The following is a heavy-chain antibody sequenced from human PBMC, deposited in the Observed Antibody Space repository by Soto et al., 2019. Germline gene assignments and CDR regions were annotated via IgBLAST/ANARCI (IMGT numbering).Heavy chain of an antibody. D-gene: IGHD6-13*01. CDR3: ARVYGGSWDGVEYYYGMDV. CDR2: INAGNGNT. V-gene: IGHV1-3*01. CDR1: GYTFTSYA. Sequence: QVQLVQSGAEVKKPGASVKVSCKASGYTFTSYAMHWVRQAPGQRLEWMGWINAGNGNTKYSQKFQGRVTITRDTSASTSYMELSSLRSEDTAVYYCARVYGGSWDGVEYYYGMDVWGPGTTVTVSS. J-gene: IGHJ6*02.